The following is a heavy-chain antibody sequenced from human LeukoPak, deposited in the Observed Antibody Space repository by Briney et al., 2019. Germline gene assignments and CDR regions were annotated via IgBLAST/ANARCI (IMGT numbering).Heavy chain of an antibody. J-gene: IGHJ4*02. Sequence: SETLSLTCTVSGGSISSGGYYWSWIRQHPGKGLEWIGYIYYSGSTYYNPSLKSRVTISVDTSKNQFSLKLSSVTAADTAVYYCARRGGSGRAFDYWGQGTLVTVSS. CDR2: IYYSGST. CDR1: GGSISSGGYY. V-gene: IGHV4-31*03. D-gene: IGHD1-26*01. CDR3: ARRGGSGRAFDY.